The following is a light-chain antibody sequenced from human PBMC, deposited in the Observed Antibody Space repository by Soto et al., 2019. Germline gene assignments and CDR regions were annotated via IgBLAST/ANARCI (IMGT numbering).Light chain of an antibody. CDR2: DVS. V-gene: IGLV2-14*01. Sequence: QSVLTQPASVSGSPGQSITISCIGTSSDIGRYNYVSWYQQYPGKAPKFMIYDVSNRPSGVSNRFSGSKSGNTASLTISGVQAEDEADDYCSSYISSSTYVFGTGTKLTVL. J-gene: IGLJ1*01. CDR1: SSDIGRYNY. CDR3: SSYISSSTYV.